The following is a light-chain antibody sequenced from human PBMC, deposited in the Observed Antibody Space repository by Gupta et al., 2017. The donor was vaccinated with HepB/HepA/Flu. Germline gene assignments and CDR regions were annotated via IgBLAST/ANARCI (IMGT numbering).Light chain of an antibody. Sequence: DIVLTQSPESLAVSLGERATINCKSSQTVLYSYDRKNYLAWYQQKPGKPPKVLIYEASIRAARVPDRFSGSASGTDFTLTVSTLHAEDVTVYYCQQDDSVPRTFGQGTKVEI. V-gene: IGKV4-1*01. CDR3: QQDDSVPRT. CDR1: QTVLYSYDRKNY. J-gene: IGKJ1*01. CDR2: EAS.